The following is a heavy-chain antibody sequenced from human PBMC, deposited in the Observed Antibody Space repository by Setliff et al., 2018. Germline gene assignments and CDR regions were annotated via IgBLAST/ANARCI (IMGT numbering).Heavy chain of an antibody. CDR3: AKEDYSDSSGYYYETPWFDP. CDR1: GFTFSNYA. V-gene: IGHV3-23*01. D-gene: IGHD3-22*01. J-gene: IGHJ5*02. CDR2: ISGGGINT. Sequence: GGSLRLSCVASGFTFSNYAINWVRQAPGQGLEWVSGISGGGINTDYADSVKGRFTISRDNAKDTLYLQMNSLRAEDSAVYYCAKEDYSDSSGYYYETPWFDPWGQGTLVTVSS.